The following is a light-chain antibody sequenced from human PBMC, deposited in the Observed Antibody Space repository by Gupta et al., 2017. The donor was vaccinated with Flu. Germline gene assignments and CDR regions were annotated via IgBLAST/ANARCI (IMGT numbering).Light chain of an antibody. V-gene: IGLV2-14*01. CDR1: NSDVGGYNY. CDR2: EVSKEVI. J-gene: IGLJ3*02. CDR3: TSYKSRGTWV. Sequence: QSALTQPASVSRSPGQSIPISCTGTNSDVGGYNYVSWYQQHPGRAPKLLIDEVSKEVINGPLGLSNRSAGNKAGTTAFLNTSGLQAEDEAYYYCTSYKSRGTWVFGGGTKLTVL.